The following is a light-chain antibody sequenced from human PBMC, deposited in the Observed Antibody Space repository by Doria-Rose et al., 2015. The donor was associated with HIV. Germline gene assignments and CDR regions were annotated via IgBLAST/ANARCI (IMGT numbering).Light chain of an antibody. Sequence: ELVLTQSPGTLSLSPGERATLSCRASQSFSSTYLAWYQQRPGHAPSLLIYDGFTSATGIPDRCSASGSRTDFTLTINRLEPEDFALYYCHQYGTSWTFGQGTKVEI. CDR2: DGF. V-gene: IGKV3-20*01. J-gene: IGKJ1*01. CDR1: QSFSSTY. CDR3: HQYGTSWT.